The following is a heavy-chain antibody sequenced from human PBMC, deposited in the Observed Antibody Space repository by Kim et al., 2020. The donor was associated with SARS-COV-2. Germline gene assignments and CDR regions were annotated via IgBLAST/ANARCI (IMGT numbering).Heavy chain of an antibody. V-gene: IGHV4-34*01. CDR3: ARALRPGYSSSTKGDY. Sequence: SETLSLTCAVYGGSFSGYYWSWIRQPPGKGLEWIGEINHSGSTNYNPSLKSRVTISVDTSKNQFSLKLSSVTAADTAVYYCARALRPGYSSSTKGDYWGQGTLVTVSS. CDR2: INHSGST. CDR1: GGSFSGYY. J-gene: IGHJ4*02. D-gene: IGHD6-6*01.